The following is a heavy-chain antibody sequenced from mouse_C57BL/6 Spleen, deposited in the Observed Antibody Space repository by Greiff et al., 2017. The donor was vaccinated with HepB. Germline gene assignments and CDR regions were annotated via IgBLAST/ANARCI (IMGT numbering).Heavy chain of an antibody. J-gene: IGHJ3*01. CDR1: GFSLTSYG. D-gene: IGHD3-2*02. V-gene: IGHV2-2*01. CDR2: IWSGGST. CDR3: ARNEDSSGPFAY. Sequence: VQLVESGPGLVQPSQSLSITCTVSGFSLTSYGVHWVRQSPGKGLEWLGVIWSGGSTDYNAAFISRLSITKDNSKSQVFFKMNSLQADDTAIYYCARNEDSSGPFAYWGQGTLVTVSA.